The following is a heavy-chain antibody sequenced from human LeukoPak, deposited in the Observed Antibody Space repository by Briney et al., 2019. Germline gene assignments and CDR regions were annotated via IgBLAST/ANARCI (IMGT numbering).Heavy chain of an antibody. CDR2: IWYDGSNK. Sequence: PGRSLRLSCAASGFTFSSYGMHWVRQAPGKGLEWVAVIWYDGSNKYYADSVKGRFTISRDNSKNTLYLQMNSLRAEDTAVYYCAKLAVVVADAFDIWGQGTMVTVSS. D-gene: IGHD2-15*01. V-gene: IGHV3-33*06. CDR3: AKLAVVVADAFDI. CDR1: GFTFSSYG. J-gene: IGHJ3*02.